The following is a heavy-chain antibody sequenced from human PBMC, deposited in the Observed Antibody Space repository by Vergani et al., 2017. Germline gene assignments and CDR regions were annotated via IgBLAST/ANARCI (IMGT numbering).Heavy chain of an antibody. CDR2: ISSSSAYI. V-gene: IGHV3-21*01. CDR3: ARTGEWMRSNNGPPDYVFALDV. D-gene: IGHD3-10*01. J-gene: IGHJ6*02. CDR1: GITFWKFG. Sequence: EVDLVESGGGLAQPGGSLRLSCEASGITFWKFGMHWVRQAPGKGLEWVASISSSSAYIDYVDSIKGRFTISRDNAKRSVFLQMNSLRAEDTAVYYCARTGEWMRSNNGPPDYVFALDVWGQGTTVIVSS.